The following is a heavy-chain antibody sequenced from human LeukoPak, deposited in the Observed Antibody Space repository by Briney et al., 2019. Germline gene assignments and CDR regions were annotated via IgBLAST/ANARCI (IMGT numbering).Heavy chain of an antibody. V-gene: IGHV1-69*04. CDR3: ARGLYYDSSGYRALNY. CDR1: GGTFSSYA. CDR2: IIPILDIT. Sequence: SVKVSCKASGGTFSSYAINWVRQAPGQGLEWMGRIIPILDITNYAQKFQGRVTITADKSTGTAYMELSSLRSEDTAVYYCARGLYYDSSGYRALNYWGQGTLVTVSS. J-gene: IGHJ4*02. D-gene: IGHD3-22*01.